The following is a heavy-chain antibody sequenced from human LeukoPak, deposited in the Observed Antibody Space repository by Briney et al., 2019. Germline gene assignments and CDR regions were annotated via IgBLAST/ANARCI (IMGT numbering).Heavy chain of an antibody. V-gene: IGHV3-23*01. J-gene: IGHJ4*02. CDR1: GFTFSTYA. Sequence: GGSLRLSCVTSGFTFSTYAMSWVRQAPGKGLEWVSIISGDGGSTVYADSVKGRFTISRDSPKSTMFLQMNSLRADDTAVYYCAKGLGAYCGGGCYSRVFDSWGPGTLVTVSS. CDR3: AKGLGAYCGGGCYSRVFDS. D-gene: IGHD2-21*02. CDR2: ISGDGGST.